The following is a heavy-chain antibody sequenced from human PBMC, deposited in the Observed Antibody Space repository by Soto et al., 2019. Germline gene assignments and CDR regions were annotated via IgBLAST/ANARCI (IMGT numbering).Heavy chain of an antibody. CDR2: IRSKANSYAT. J-gene: IGHJ6*02. CDR1: GFTFSGSA. Sequence: GSLRLSCAAPGFTFSGSAMHWVRQASGKGLEWVGRIRSKANSYATAYAASVKGRFTISRDDSKNTAYLQMNSLKTEDTAVYYCTTTLDYSYGMDVWGQGTTVTVSS. CDR3: TTTLDYSYGMDV. V-gene: IGHV3-73*01.